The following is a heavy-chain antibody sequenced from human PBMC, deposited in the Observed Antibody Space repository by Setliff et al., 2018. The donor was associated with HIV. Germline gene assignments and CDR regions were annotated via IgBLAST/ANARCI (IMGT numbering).Heavy chain of an antibody. CDR3: ARSLLPSITVAGTIGY. CDR2: IHTSGNA. Sequence: TSETLSLTCTVSGGSINSSTYYWGWIRQPAGKGLEWIGHIHTSGNANYNPSLNSRVTISVDTSKNHFSLKLSSVTAADTAVYYCARSLLPSITVAGTIGYWGQGALVTVSS. CDR1: GGSINSSTYY. V-gene: IGHV4-61*09. J-gene: IGHJ4*02. D-gene: IGHD6-19*01.